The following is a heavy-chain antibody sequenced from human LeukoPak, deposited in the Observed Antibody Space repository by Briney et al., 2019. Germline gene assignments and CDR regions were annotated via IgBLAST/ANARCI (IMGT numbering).Heavy chain of an antibody. CDR3: VKSGGYGLIDY. CDR2: IYYTGST. Sequence: PSETLSLTCAVSGASISGSGYYLGWIRQPPGKGLEWIENIYYTGSTYYNASLQSRVTISIDTSKNQFSLRLNSVTAADTAMYYCVKSGGYGLIDYWGQGTLVTVSS. CDR1: GASISGSGYY. D-gene: IGHD1-26*01. V-gene: IGHV4-39*01. J-gene: IGHJ4*02.